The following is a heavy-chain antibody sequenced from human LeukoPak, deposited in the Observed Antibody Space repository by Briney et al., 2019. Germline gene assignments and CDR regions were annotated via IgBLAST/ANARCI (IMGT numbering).Heavy chain of an antibody. D-gene: IGHD4-23*01. Sequence: ASETLSLTCTVSGDSISGYYWTWIRQPPGKGLEWIGYIYYSGSTNYNPSLKSRVTISVDTSKNQFSLKLSSVTAADTAVYYCARHAYGGNSDFQHWGQGTVVTVSS. CDR2: IYYSGST. CDR1: GDSISGYY. CDR3: ARHAYGGNSDFQH. V-gene: IGHV4-59*08. J-gene: IGHJ1*01.